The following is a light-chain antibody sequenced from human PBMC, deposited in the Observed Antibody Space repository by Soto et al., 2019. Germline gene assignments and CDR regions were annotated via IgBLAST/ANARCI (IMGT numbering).Light chain of an antibody. CDR3: QQLNSHPPVT. V-gene: IGKV1-9*01. CDR1: QGISSY. Sequence: DIQLTQSPSFLSASVGDRVTITCQASQGISSYLAWYQQKPGKAPKLLIYAASTLQSGVPSRFSGSGSGTEFTLTISSLQPEDFATYYCQQLNSHPPVTFGQGTRLEIK. CDR2: AAS. J-gene: IGKJ5*01.